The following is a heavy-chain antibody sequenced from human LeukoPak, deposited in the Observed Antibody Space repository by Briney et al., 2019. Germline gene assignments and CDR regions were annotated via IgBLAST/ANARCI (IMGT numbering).Heavy chain of an antibody. CDR2: IRYDGSNK. CDR3: AKGSTVVPAAYYFDY. J-gene: IGHJ4*02. CDR1: GFTFSSYG. D-gene: IGHD2-2*01. V-gene: IGHV3-30*02. Sequence: RGSLRLSCAASGFTFSSYGMHWVRQAPGKGLEWVAFIRYDGSNKYYADSVKGRFTISRDNSKNTLYLQMNSLRAEDTAVYYCAKGSTVVPAAYYFDYWGQGTLVTVSS.